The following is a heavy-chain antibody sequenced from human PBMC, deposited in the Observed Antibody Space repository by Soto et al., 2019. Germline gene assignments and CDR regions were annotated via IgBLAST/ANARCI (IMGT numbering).Heavy chain of an antibody. D-gene: IGHD2-15*01. CDR3: AIGRGYCSGGSCYLNWFDP. Sequence: PGGSLRLSCAASGFTFSSYGMHWVRQAPGKGLEWVAVIWYDGSNKYYADSVKGRFTISRDNSKNTLYLQMNSLRAEDTAVYYCAIGRGYCSGGSCYLNWFDPWGQGTLVTVSS. CDR1: GFTFSSYG. CDR2: IWYDGSNK. J-gene: IGHJ5*02. V-gene: IGHV3-33*01.